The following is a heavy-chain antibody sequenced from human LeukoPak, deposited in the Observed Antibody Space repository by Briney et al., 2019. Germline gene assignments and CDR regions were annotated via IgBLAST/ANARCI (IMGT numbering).Heavy chain of an antibody. CDR1: GFTFSSYG. J-gene: IGHJ3*02. CDR3: AKSSRITMVRGVIWDAFDI. Sequence: GGSLRLSCAASGFTFSSYGMHWVRQAPGKGLEWVAVISYDGSNKYYADSVKGRFTISRDNSKNTLYLQMNSLRAEDTAVYYCAKSSRITMVRGVIWDAFDIWGQGTMVTVSS. D-gene: IGHD3-10*01. V-gene: IGHV3-30*18. CDR2: ISYDGSNK.